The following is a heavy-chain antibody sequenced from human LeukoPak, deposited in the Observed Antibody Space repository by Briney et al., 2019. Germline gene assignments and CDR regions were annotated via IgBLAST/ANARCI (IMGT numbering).Heavy chain of an antibody. CDR3: AKDIGYNWNQRGGFDY. V-gene: IGHV3-9*01. CDR1: GFTFSSYW. Sequence: GGSLRLSCAASGFTFSSYWMHWVRHAPGQGLDWVSVVSWNSGSIGYAVSVKGRFTISRDNAKNSLYLQINSLRAEDTALYYCAKDIGYNWNQRGGFDYWGQGTLVTVSS. CDR2: VSWNSGSI. D-gene: IGHD1-20*01. J-gene: IGHJ4*02.